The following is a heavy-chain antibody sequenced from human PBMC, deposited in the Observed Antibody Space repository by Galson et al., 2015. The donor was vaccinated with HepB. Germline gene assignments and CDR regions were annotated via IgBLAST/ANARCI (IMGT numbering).Heavy chain of an antibody. CDR1: GYIFSGYY. V-gene: IGHV1-2*02. CDR3: ARDRRGRIALATPHDPSMDV. D-gene: IGHD2-8*02. J-gene: IGHJ6*02. CDR2: INPNSGGT. Sequence: SVKVSCKASGYIFSGYYIHWVRQAPGQGLEWMGWINPNSGGTNFARKFQGRVTMTRGTSISTAYMELSRLTSDDTAVYYCARDRRGRIALATPHDPSMDVWGQGTTVTVSS.